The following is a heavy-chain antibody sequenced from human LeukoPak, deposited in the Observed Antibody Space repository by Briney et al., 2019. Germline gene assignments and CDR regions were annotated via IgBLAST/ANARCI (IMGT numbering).Heavy chain of an antibody. CDR1: GFTFDDYA. J-gene: IGHJ6*02. CDR3: AKTIAAAGGFYYYYGMDV. Sequence: PGGSLRLSCAASGFTFDDYAMHWVRQAPGKGLEWVSGISWNSGSIGYADSVKGRFTISRDNAKNSLYLQMNSLRAEDTALYYCAKTIAAAGGFYYYYGMDVWGQGTTVTVSS. CDR2: ISWNSGSI. D-gene: IGHD6-13*01. V-gene: IGHV3-9*01.